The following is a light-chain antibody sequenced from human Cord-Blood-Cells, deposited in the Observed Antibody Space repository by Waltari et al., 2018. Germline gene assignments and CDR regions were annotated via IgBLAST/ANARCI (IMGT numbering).Light chain of an antibody. V-gene: IGKV3-11*01. J-gene: IGKJ1*01. Sequence: DIVLTQSPPTLSWSPGDRATLSCRASQRFSSYLAWYQQKPGQAPRLLIYDASNRATGLPARFSGSGSGTDFTLTISSLEPADFAVYYCQQRSNWPGTFGQGTKVEIK. CDR3: QQRSNWPGT. CDR2: DAS. CDR1: QRFSSY.